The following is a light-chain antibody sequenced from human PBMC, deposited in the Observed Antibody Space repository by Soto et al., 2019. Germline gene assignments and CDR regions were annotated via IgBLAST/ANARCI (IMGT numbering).Light chain of an antibody. CDR1: QTISTW. Sequence: DIQITQSPSTLSGSVGDRVTLNCRASQTISTWLAWYQQEPGKAPKLLIHKASSLQSGVPSRFSGSGSGTDSTLTISSLHPDDFATYYCQQYNSYSPTFGQGTKVDIK. V-gene: IGKV1-5*03. J-gene: IGKJ1*01. CDR3: QQYNSYSPT. CDR2: KAS.